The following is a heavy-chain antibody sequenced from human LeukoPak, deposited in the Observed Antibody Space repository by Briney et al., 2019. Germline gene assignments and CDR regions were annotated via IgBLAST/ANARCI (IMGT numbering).Heavy chain of an antibody. CDR2: IYYSGST. CDR3: ARDPYNGSYGDDYYYYMDV. D-gene: IGHD1-26*01. V-gene: IGHV4-39*02. CDR1: GGSISSSSYY. Sequence: SETLSLTCTVSGGSISSSSYYWGWIRQPPGKGLEWIGSIYYSGSTYYNPSLKSRVTISVDTSKNQFSLKLSSVTAADTAVYYCARDPYNGSYGDDYYYYMDVWGKGTTVTISS. J-gene: IGHJ6*03.